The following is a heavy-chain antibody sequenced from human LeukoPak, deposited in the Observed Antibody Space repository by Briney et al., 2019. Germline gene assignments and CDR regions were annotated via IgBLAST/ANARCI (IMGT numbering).Heavy chain of an antibody. CDR1: GYTFTSYG. D-gene: IGHD3-3*01. V-gene: IGHV1-18*01. CDR2: ISAYNGNP. CDR3: ARSYDFWSGYGGNWFDP. Sequence: GASVKVSCKASGYTFTSYGISWVRQAPGQRLEWMGWISAYNGNPNYAQKLQGRVTMTTDTSTSTAYMELRSLRSDDTAVYYCARSYDFWSGYGGNWFDPWGQGTLVTVSS. J-gene: IGHJ5*02.